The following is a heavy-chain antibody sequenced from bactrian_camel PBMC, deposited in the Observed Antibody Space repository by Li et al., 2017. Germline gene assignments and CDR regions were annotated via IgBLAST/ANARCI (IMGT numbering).Heavy chain of an antibody. Sequence: VQLVESGGGSVQTGGSLRLSCAASGRTSSLGIMGWFRQAPGKEPEDVARTLRNAPGYYAASVRGRFAISENSAKNTLYLHMDSLKPEDTAMYYCAADLSTPGSSCSRGPVNFRNRGQGTQVTVS. V-gene: IGHV3S53*01. J-gene: IGHJ4*01. D-gene: IGHD3*01. CDR3: AADLSTPGSSCSRGPVNFRN. CDR2: TLRNAPG. CDR1: GRTSSLGI.